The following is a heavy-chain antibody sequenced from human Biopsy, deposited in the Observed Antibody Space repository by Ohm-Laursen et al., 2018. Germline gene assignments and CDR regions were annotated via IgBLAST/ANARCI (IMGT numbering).Heavy chain of an antibody. CDR2: INHSGHT. D-gene: IGHD2-8*02. Sequence: TLSLTCSVSGASVNLYYWGWIRQSPGQGLEWIGYINHSGHTNYNPSLKSRLTMSVDTSKNQFSLKLTSVTAADTAVYYCARDRIAYCTATSCDNFGLDVWGQGTTVTVSS. J-gene: IGHJ6*02. CDR3: ARDRIAYCTATSCDNFGLDV. CDR1: GASVNLYY. V-gene: IGHV4-59*02.